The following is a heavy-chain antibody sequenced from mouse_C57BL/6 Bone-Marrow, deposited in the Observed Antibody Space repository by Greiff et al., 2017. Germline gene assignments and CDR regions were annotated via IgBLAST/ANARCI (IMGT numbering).Heavy chain of an antibody. V-gene: IGHV1-42*01. CDR1: GYSFTGYY. Sequence: EVQLQQSGPELVKPGASGKISCKASGYSFTGYYMNWVKQSPEKSLEWIGEINPSTGGTTYNQKFKAKATLTVDKSSSTAYMQLKSLTSEDSAVYYCARIYDGYLAWFAYWGQGTLVTVSA. J-gene: IGHJ3*01. CDR3: ARIYDGYLAWFAY. CDR2: INPSTGGT. D-gene: IGHD2-3*01.